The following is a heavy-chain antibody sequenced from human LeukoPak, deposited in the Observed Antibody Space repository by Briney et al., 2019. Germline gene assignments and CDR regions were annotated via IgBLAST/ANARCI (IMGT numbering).Heavy chain of an antibody. D-gene: IGHD2-15*01. CDR2: INPNSGGT. CDR3: ARDRTRVVVVAATLHY. CDR1: GYTFTGYY. J-gene: IGHJ4*02. Sequence: ASMKVSCKASGYTFTGYYMHWVRQAPGQGLEWMGWINPNSGGTNYAQKFQGRVTMTRDTSISTAYMELSRLGSDDTAVYYCARDRTRVVVVAATLHYWGQGTLVTVSS. V-gene: IGHV1-2*02.